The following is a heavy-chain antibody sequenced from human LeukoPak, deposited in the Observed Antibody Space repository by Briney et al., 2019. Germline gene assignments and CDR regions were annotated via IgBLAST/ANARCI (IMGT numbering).Heavy chain of an antibody. D-gene: IGHD6-13*01. Sequence: ASVKVSCKASGYTFTSYGISWVRQAPGQGLEWMGWINPNSGGTNYAQKFQGRVTMTRDTSISTAYMELSRLRSDDTAVYYCARAYSSSWGLDYWGQGTLVTVSS. CDR2: INPNSGGT. CDR3: ARAYSSSWGLDY. V-gene: IGHV1-2*02. J-gene: IGHJ4*02. CDR1: GYTFTSYG.